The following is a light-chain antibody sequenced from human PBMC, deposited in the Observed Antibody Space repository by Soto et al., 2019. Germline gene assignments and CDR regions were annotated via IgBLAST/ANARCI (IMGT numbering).Light chain of an antibody. J-gene: IGLJ1*01. CDR2: DVS. CDR3: SSNTSSSSYV. CDR1: SSDVGGYNY. Sequence: LTQPASVSGSPGQSITISCTGTSSDVGGYNYVSWYQQHPGKAPKLMIYDVSNRPSGVSNRFSGSKSGNTASLTISGLQAEDEADYSCSSNTSSSSYVFGTGTKVPVL. V-gene: IGLV2-14*01.